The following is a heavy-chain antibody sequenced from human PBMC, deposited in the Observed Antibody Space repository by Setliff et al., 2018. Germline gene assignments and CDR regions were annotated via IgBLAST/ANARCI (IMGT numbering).Heavy chain of an antibody. CDR2: ISYSGST. J-gene: IGHJ4*02. V-gene: IGHV4-59*08. CDR3: ARGINTVSWTPKY. CDR1: GGSISTYH. D-gene: IGHD2-2*02. Sequence: SETLSLTCNVSGGSISTYHWSWIRQPPGKRLEWIGYISYSGSTNYNPSLKSRVTISVDTSKNQFSLQLSSVTAADTAVYYCARGINTVSWTPKYWGQGTLVTVSS.